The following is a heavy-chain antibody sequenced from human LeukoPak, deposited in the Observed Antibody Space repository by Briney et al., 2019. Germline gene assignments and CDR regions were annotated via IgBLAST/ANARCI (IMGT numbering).Heavy chain of an antibody. D-gene: IGHD6-13*01. CDR1: GFTFSSYA. V-gene: IGHV3-23*01. Sequence: PGGSLRLSCAASGFTFSSYAMSWVRLAPGKGLEWVSGISGSGANTYYADSVKGRFTISRVNSKNTLYLQMNSLRAEDTAVFYCAKYPASGGYFDYWGQGTLVTVSS. CDR3: AKYPASGGYFDY. J-gene: IGHJ4*02. CDR2: ISGSGANT.